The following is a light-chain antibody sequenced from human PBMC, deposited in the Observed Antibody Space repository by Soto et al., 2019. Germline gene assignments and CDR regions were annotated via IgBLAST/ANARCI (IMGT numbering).Light chain of an antibody. CDR3: QQYNNWPIT. V-gene: IGKV3-20*01. Sequence: EIVLTQSPGTLSLSPGERATLSCRASQSVSSNYLAWYQQKPGQAPRLLIYGASSRATGIPDRFSGSGSGTDFTFTISRLEPEDFAVYYCQQYNNWPITFGQGTRLEIK. CDR2: GAS. J-gene: IGKJ5*01. CDR1: QSVSSNY.